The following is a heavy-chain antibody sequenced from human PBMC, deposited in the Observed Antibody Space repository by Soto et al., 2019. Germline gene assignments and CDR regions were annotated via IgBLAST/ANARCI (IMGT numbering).Heavy chain of an antibody. V-gene: IGHV4-31*03. J-gene: IGHJ4*02. D-gene: IGHD3-10*01. Sequence: SETLSLTCTVSGGSISSGGYYWSWIRQHPGKGLEWVGYIYYSGSTYYNPSLKSRVTISVDTSKNQFSLKLSSVTAADTAVYYCARGVREYYFDYWGQGTLVTVSS. CDR1: GGSISSGGYY. CDR2: IYYSGST. CDR3: ARGVREYYFDY.